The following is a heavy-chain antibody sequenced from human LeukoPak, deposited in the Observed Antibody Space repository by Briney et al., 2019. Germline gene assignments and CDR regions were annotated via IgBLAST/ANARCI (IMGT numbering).Heavy chain of an antibody. V-gene: IGHV1-18*01. CDR2: ISAYNGST. Sequence: ASVNVSCAASGYTFTSYGISWVRQAPGQGLEWMGWISAYNGSTNYAQKLQGRVTMTTDTSTSTAYMELRSLRSDDTAVYYCASSNNWGFYMSWGQGTLVTVSS. CDR1: GYTFTSYG. CDR3: ASSNNWGFYMS. D-gene: IGHD7-27*01. J-gene: IGHJ5*02.